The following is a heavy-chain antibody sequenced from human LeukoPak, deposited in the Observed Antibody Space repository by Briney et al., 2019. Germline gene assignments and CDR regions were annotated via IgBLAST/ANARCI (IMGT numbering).Heavy chain of an antibody. CDR1: GYTLTELS. J-gene: IGHJ4*02. Sequence: WASVKVSCKVSGYTLTELSMHWVRQAPGNGLEWMGGFDPEDGETIYAQKFQGRVTMTEDTSTDTAYMELSSLRSEDTAVYYCATEVPRYEVGALSPFGYWGQGTLVTVSS. CDR2: FDPEDGET. D-gene: IGHD1-26*01. V-gene: IGHV1-24*01. CDR3: ATEVPRYEVGALSPFGY.